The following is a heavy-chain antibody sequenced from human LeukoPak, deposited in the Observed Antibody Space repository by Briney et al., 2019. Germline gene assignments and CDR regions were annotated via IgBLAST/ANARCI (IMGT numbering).Heavy chain of an antibody. Sequence: GGSLRLSCAASGFTFSDYYMSWIRQAPGKGLEWVSYISSSGSTIYYADSVKGRFTISRDNAKNSLYLQMNSLRAEDTAVYYCARDNKHTVAAPLDYWGQGTLVTVSS. CDR1: GFTFSDYY. J-gene: IGHJ4*02. V-gene: IGHV3-11*04. CDR2: ISSSGSTI. D-gene: IGHD6-19*01. CDR3: ARDNKHTVAAPLDY.